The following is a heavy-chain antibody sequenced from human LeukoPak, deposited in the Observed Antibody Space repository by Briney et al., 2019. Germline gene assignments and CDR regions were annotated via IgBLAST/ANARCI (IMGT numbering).Heavy chain of an antibody. J-gene: IGHJ4*02. D-gene: IGHD1-14*01. CDR2: IYYSGST. V-gene: IGHV4-39*01. CDR1: GGSISGSDYY. Sequence: SETLSLTCTVSGGSISGSDYYWGWIRQPPGKGLEYIGIIYYSGSTYYNPSLKSRVTISVDTSKNQFSLKLTSVTAADTAVYYCARHPGGRMAPGGLHWGQGTLVTVSS. CDR3: ARHPGGRMAPGGLH.